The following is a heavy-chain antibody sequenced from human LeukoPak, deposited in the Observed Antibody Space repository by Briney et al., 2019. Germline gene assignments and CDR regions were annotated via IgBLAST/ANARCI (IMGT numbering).Heavy chain of an antibody. V-gene: IGHV3-7*01. CDR3: ARLSAYYYGSVFYYYMDV. D-gene: IGHD3-10*01. J-gene: IGHJ6*03. CDR2: IKQEERER. CDR1: GFSLSSYL. Sequence: PGGSLRHSCEGSGFSLSSYLMTWVRQSPGKGPEWVANIKQEERERYTVGSVKGRITISRDNAKNSVYLHMNSLRAEDTALYYCARLSAYYYGSVFYYYMDVWGKGTTVTVSS.